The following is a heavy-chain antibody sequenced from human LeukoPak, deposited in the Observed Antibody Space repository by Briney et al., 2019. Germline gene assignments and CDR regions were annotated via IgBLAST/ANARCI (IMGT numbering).Heavy chain of an antibody. Sequence: AASVNVSCTASGYTFTSYYMHWVRQATGQGLEWMGIINPSGGSTSHAQKFQGRVTMTRDTSTSTVYMELSSLRSEDTAVYYCARDPYYYDSLDYWGQGTLVTVSS. J-gene: IGHJ4*02. CDR2: INPSGGST. D-gene: IGHD3-22*01. CDR3: ARDPYYYDSLDY. V-gene: IGHV1-46*01. CDR1: GYTFTSYY.